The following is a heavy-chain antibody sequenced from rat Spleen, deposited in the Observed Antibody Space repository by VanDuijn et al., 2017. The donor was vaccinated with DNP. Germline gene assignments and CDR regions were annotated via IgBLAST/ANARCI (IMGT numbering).Heavy chain of an antibody. V-gene: IGHV5-7*01. CDR1: GFTFSDYN. Sequence: EVQLVESGGGLVQSGRSLKVSCAASGFTFSDYNMAWVRQAPKSGLEWVATIDYDGSSTFYRDSVKGRFTISRDNAGNTLYLQMDSLRSEDTATYYCARPDSWGQGVMVTVSS. J-gene: IGHJ2*01. CDR2: IDYDGSST. CDR3: ARPDS.